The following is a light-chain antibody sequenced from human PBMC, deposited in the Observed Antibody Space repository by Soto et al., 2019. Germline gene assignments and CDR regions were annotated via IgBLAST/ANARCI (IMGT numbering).Light chain of an antibody. CDR2: GVS. CDR1: SSDIGAFNH. J-gene: IGLJ3*02. V-gene: IGLV2-14*01. CDR3: STYASSTVM. Sequence: QSALTQPASVSGSPGQSITISCTGTSSDIGAFNHVSWYQHPPGKAPKLIIFGVSKRPSGVSDRFSGSKSGNTASLTISGLQAEDEADYYCSTYASSTVMFVGRNKLTVL.